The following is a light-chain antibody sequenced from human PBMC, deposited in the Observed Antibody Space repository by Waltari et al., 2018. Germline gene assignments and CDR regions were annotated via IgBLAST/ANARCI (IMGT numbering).Light chain of an antibody. CDR2: SAS. CDR1: QGISNS. J-gene: IGKJ1*01. V-gene: IGKV1-NL1*01. Sequence: DIQMTQSPSSLSASVGDRVTITCRASQGISNSCAWYQQRPGKAPKLLLYSASILESGVPSRFSGSGSGTEFTLTISSLQSEDCAIYFCQVHTWWLWTFGQGTRV. CDR3: QVHTWWLWT.